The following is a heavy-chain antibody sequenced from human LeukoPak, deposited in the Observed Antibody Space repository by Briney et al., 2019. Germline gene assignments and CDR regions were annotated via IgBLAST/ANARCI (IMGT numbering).Heavy chain of an antibody. Sequence: PGRSLRLSCAASGFTFSSYGMHWVRQVPGKGLEWVAVISYDGDKKYYADSVKGRFTISRDNSKNTLYLQMNSLRAEDAAVYYCAKDKGWREYYFDYWGQGTLVTVSS. CDR2: ISYDGDKK. J-gene: IGHJ4*02. CDR3: AKDKGWREYYFDY. V-gene: IGHV3-30*18. CDR1: GFTFSSYG. D-gene: IGHD2-15*01.